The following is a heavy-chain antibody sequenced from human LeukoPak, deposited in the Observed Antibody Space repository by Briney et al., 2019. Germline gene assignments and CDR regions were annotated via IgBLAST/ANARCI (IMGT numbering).Heavy chain of an antibody. Sequence: GGSLRLSCAASGFTFRSCEMIWVRQAPGKGLEWVSYISSSGSTISYADSVRGRFTISRDNAKNSLYLQMNSLRAEDTAVYYCAREQTYGDYSDYWGQGTLVTVSS. D-gene: IGHD4-17*01. J-gene: IGHJ4*02. CDR2: ISSSGSTI. V-gene: IGHV3-48*03. CDR1: GFTFRSCE. CDR3: AREQTYGDYSDY.